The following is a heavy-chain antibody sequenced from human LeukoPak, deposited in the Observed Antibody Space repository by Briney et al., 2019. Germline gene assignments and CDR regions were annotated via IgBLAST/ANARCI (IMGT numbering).Heavy chain of an antibody. D-gene: IGHD2-15*01. CDR3: ARQPPYCSGGSCYCFDS. V-gene: IGHV4-39*01. J-gene: IGHJ4*02. CDR1: GGSISSSSYY. Sequence: PSETLSLTCTVSGGSISSSSYYWGWIRQPPGKGLEWIGSIYYSESTYYNPSLESRVTISAETSKNQFSLKLSSVTAADTAVYFCARQPPYCSGGSCYCFDSWGQGTLVTVSS. CDR2: IYYSEST.